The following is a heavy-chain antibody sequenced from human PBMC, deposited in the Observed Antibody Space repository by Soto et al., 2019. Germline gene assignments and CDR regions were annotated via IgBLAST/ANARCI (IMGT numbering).Heavy chain of an antibody. CDR2: ISGSGGST. V-gene: IGHV3-23*01. CDR1: GFTFSSYA. CDR3: AKDRYYYGSGSYSTFDY. D-gene: IGHD3-10*01. Sequence: GSLRLSCAASGFTFSSYAMSWVRQAPGKGLEWVSAISGSGGSTYYADSVKGRFTISRDNSKNTLYLQMNSLRAEDTAVYYCAKDRYYYGSGSYSTFDYWGQGTLVTVSS. J-gene: IGHJ4*02.